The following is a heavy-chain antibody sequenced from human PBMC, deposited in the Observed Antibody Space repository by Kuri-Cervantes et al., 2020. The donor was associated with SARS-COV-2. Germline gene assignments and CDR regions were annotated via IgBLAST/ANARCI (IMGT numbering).Heavy chain of an antibody. D-gene: IGHD3-10*01. CDR1: GGSISSSSYY. CDR2: IYYSGST. V-gene: IGHV4-39*01. CDR3: ARHFGSGSYSYGVDY. Sequence: ESLKISCTVSGGSISSSSYYWGWTRQPPGKGLEWIGSIYYSGSTYYNPSLKSRVTISVDTSKNQFSLKLSSVTAADTAVYYCARHFGSGSYSYGVDYWGQGTRVTVSS. J-gene: IGHJ4*02.